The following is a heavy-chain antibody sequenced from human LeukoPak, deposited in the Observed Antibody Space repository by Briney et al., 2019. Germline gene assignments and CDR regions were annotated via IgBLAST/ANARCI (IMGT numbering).Heavy chain of an antibody. CDR2: INPSGGST. V-gene: IGHV1-46*01. D-gene: IGHD5-18*01. J-gene: IGHJ6*03. Sequence: ASVKVSCKASGYIFTDYYMHWVRQAPGQGLEWMGIINPSGGSTSYAQKFQGRVTMTWDTSTSTVYMELSSLRSEDTAVYYCARSRAAAMVTNYYYYYMDVWGKGTTVTVSS. CDR1: GYIFTDYY. CDR3: ARSRAAAMVTNYYYYYMDV.